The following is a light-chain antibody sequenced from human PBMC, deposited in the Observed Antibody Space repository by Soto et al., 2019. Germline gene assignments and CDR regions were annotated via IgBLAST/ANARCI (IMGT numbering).Light chain of an antibody. CDR1: PGISHY. J-gene: IGKJ3*01. CDR3: QQYTSAPFT. Sequence: DFQMTQSPSSLSASVGDTVTITCRPSPGISHYLAWYQQKPGKIPTLLIYRSSTLQPGVQSRFSGRGSGTDFTLTIGSLQPEDGATYHCQQYTSAPFTFGPGTKVEVK. CDR2: RSS. V-gene: IGKV1-27*01.